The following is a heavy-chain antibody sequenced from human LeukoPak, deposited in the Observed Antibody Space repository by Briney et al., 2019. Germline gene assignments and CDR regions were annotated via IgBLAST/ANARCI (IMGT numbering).Heavy chain of an antibody. CDR3: ARDPGTTVTTN. D-gene: IGHD4-17*01. V-gene: IGHV3-21*01. J-gene: IGHJ4*02. CDR1: GFTFSSYS. Sequence: SGGSLRLSCAASGFTFSSYSMNWVRQAPGKGLDWVSSISSSSSYIYYADSVKGRFTISRDNAKNSLYLQMNSLRAEDTAVYYCARDPGTTVTTNWGQGTLVTVSS. CDR2: ISSSSSYI.